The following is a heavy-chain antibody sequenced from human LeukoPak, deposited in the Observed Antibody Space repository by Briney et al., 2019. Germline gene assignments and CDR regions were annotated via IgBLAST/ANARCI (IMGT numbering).Heavy chain of an antibody. CDR1: GYRFTSYW. CDR3: ARRRGRYSGDAFDI. D-gene: IGHD1-26*01. Sequence: HGESLQISCKGSGYRFTSYWIGWVRQMPGKGLEWMGFIYPGDSDTRYSPSFQGQVPISADKSMSTAYLQWSSLKASDTAMYYCARRRGRYSGDAFDIWGQGTMVTVSS. CDR2: IYPGDSDT. V-gene: IGHV5-51*01. J-gene: IGHJ3*02.